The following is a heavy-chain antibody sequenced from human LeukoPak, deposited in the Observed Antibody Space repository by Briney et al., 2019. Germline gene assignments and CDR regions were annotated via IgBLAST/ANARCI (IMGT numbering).Heavy chain of an antibody. J-gene: IGHJ4*02. V-gene: IGHV3-9*01. Sequence: GGSLRLSCAASGFTFSSYGMHWVRQAPGKGLEWVSSINWNSGSIGYADSVKGRFTISRDNAKNSLYLQMNSLRAEDTALYYCAKQYSGSYYSPLYFDYWGQGTLVTVSA. CDR2: INWNSGSI. CDR3: AKQYSGSYYSPLYFDY. D-gene: IGHD1-26*01. CDR1: GFTFSSYG.